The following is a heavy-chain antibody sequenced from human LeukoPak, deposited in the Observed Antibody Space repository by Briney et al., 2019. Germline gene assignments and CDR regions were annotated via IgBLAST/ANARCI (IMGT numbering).Heavy chain of an antibody. V-gene: IGHV4-34*01. Sequence: SETLSLTCAVYGGSFSGYYRSWIRQPPGKGLEWIGEINHSGSTNYNPSLKSRVTISVDTSKNQFSLKLSSVTAADTAVYYCARDKYSYGYVGYYYYGMDVWGQGTTVTVSS. CDR1: GGSFSGYY. CDR3: ARDKYSYGYVGYYYYGMDV. CDR2: INHSGST. J-gene: IGHJ6*02. D-gene: IGHD5-18*01.